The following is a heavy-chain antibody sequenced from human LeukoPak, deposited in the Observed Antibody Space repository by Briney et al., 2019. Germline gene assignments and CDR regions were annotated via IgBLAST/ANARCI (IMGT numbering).Heavy chain of an antibody. J-gene: IGHJ1*01. D-gene: IGHD5-18*01. CDR2: ISASSGYI. CDR3: ARDNTATEYFQH. V-gene: IGHV3-21*01. Sequence: GGSLRLSCAASGFTFSSYSMNWVRQAPGKGLEWVSYISASSGYISYPDSVEGRFTISRDNAKNSLYLQMNSLRAEDTAVYYCARDNTATEYFQHWGQGTLVTVSS. CDR1: GFTFSSYS.